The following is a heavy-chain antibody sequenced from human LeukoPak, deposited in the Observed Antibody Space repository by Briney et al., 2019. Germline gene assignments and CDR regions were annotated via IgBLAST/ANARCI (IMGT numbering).Heavy chain of an antibody. CDR2: INSDGSDT. CDR1: GFTFSSYW. V-gene: IGHV3-74*01. D-gene: IGHD2-2*01. J-gene: IGHJ4*02. CDR3: ARVAYSSTWYVDY. Sequence: GGSLRLSCAASGFTFSSYWMHWACQAPGKGLMWVSRINSDGSDTNYADSVKGRFTISRDNAENTLYLQMNSLRVEDTAVYYCARVAYSSTWYVDYWGQGTLVTVSS.